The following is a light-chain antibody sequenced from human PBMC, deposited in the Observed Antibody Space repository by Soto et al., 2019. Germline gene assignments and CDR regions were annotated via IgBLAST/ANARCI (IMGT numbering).Light chain of an antibody. CDR2: LGS. CDR3: MQALQTPYT. Sequence: DIVMTQSPLSLPVTSGEPASISCRSSQSLLHGNGYNYLEWYLQKPGQSPQLLIYLGSNRASGVPDRFSGSGSGXDFTLKISRVEAEDVGIYYCMQALQTPYTFGQGTKVEVK. V-gene: IGKV2-28*01. J-gene: IGKJ2*01. CDR1: QSLLHGNGYNY.